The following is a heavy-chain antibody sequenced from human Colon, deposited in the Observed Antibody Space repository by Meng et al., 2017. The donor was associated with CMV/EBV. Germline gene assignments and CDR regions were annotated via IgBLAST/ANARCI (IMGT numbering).Heavy chain of an antibody. V-gene: IGHV1-2*02. CDR3: ARDNGDGGWFDP. Sequence: SCKASGYTFTGYYMHWVRQAPGQGLEWMGWINPSSGGTNYAQKFQGRVTMTRDTSISTAYMELSRLRSDDTAVYYCARDNGDGGWFDPWGQGTLVTVSS. CDR2: INPSSGGT. CDR1: GYTFTGYY. J-gene: IGHJ5*02. D-gene: IGHD2-8*01.